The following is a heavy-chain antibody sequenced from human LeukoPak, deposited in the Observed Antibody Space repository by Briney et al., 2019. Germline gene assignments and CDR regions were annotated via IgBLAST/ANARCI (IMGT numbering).Heavy chain of an antibody. D-gene: IGHD5-18*01. J-gene: IGHJ4*02. Sequence: SETLSLTCAVYGGSFSGYYWSWIRQPPGKGLEWIGEINHSGSTNYNPSLKSRVTISVDTSKNQFSLKLSSVTAADTAVYYCARLRVRDTAMVTTDYWGQGTLVTVSS. V-gene: IGHV4-34*01. CDR1: GGSFSGYY. CDR3: ARLRVRDTAMVTTDY. CDR2: INHSGST.